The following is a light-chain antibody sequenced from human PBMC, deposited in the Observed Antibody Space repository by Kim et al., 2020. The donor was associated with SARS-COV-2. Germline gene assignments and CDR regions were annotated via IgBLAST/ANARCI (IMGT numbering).Light chain of an antibody. V-gene: IGLV1-40*01. CDR2: SNG. Sequence: QTVTVSGIGSSSKIGAGYDVHWYQHLPTTAPKLLIYSNGNRPSGVPDRFSGSKSGTSASLAITGLQAEDEADYYCQSYDSSLSGYVFGSGTKVTVL. CDR1: SSKIGAGYD. CDR3: QSYDSSLSGYV. J-gene: IGLJ1*01.